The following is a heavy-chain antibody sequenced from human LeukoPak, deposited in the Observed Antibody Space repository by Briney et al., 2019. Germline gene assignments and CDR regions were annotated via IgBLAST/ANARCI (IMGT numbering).Heavy chain of an antibody. Sequence: PGGSLRLSCAASGFTFSSYAMSWVRQAPGKGLEWVAVISYDGSNKYYADSVKGRFTISRDNSKNTLYLQMNSLRAEDTAVYYCAKDLSPMVPFDYWGQGTLVTVSS. V-gene: IGHV3-30*18. CDR2: ISYDGSNK. D-gene: IGHD6-13*01. J-gene: IGHJ4*02. CDR3: AKDLSPMVPFDY. CDR1: GFTFSSYA.